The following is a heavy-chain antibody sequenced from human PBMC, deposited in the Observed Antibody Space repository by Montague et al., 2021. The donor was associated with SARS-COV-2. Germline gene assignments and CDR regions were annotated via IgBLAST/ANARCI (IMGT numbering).Heavy chain of an antibody. CDR1: GFTFTSSA. D-gene: IGHD3-10*01. CDR3: AARGFGESNGDLFDY. Sequence: SVKVSCKASGFTFTSSAMQWVRQARGQRLEWIGWIVVGSGNTNYAQKFQERVTIIRDMSTSTAYMELSSLRSEDTAVYYCAARGFGESNGDLFDYWGQGTLVTVSS. CDR2: IVVGSGNT. V-gene: IGHV1-58*02. J-gene: IGHJ4*02.